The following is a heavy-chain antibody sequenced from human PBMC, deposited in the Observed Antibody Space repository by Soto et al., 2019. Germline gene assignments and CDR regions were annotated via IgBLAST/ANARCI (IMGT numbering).Heavy chain of an antibody. CDR2: IYHSGST. J-gene: IGHJ6*02. D-gene: IGHD3-9*01. CDR1: SYSISSGFY. V-gene: IGHV4-38-2*01. Sequence: SETLPVTRAVSSYSISSGFYWGWIRHPPGKGLEWIGNIYHSGSTYYNPSLKSRVTISVDTAKNHFSLKLSSVNAADTALYYLARAGYGRMSANPSSYNGWDVLGPWTTGT. CDR3: ARAGYGRMSANPSSYNGWDV.